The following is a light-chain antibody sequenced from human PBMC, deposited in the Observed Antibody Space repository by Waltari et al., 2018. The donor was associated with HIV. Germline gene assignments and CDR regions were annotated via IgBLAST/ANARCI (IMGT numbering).Light chain of an antibody. J-gene: IGKJ4*01. CDR2: DAY. Sequence: DIKFTQSPPFLSASLKDRVTITCLTSQGISTSLAWYQQRPGQAPELLIYDAYGLQTGVPSRFSGSGSGTRFTLTISSLQPDDFGVYYCQQLHTYPHSFGGGTKVE. CDR3: QQLHTYPHS. V-gene: IGKV1-9*01. CDR1: QGISTS.